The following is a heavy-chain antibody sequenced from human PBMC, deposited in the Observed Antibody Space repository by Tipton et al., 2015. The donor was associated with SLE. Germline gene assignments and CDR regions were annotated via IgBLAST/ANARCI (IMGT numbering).Heavy chain of an antibody. D-gene: IGHD3-16*01. CDR1: GGSITIYY. V-gene: IGHV4-59*08. Sequence: TLSLTCTVSGGSITIYYWSWIRQPPGGGLEWIGYVDDSGITSYNPSLKSRVTISVDTSNNQFSLKLTSVTATDTAVYYCARGIMGDHDYWGQGTLVTVSS. CDR3: ARGIMGDHDY. J-gene: IGHJ4*02. CDR2: VDDSGIT.